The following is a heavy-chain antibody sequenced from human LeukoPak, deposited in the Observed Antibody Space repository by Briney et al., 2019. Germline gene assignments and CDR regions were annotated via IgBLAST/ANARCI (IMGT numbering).Heavy chain of an antibody. CDR2: IYYSGST. Sequence: SETLSLTCTVSGGSISSYYWSWIRQPPGKGLEWIGYIYYSGSTNYNPSLNSRVTISVDTSKNQFSLKLSSVTAADTAVYYCASYSYCYDSSGYFDYWGQGTLVTVSS. V-gene: IGHV4-59*01. D-gene: IGHD3-22*01. J-gene: IGHJ4*02. CDR1: GGSISSYY. CDR3: ASYSYCYDSSGYFDY.